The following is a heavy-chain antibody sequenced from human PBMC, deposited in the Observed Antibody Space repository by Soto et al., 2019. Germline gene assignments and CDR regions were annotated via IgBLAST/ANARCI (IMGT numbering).Heavy chain of an antibody. Sequence: ASVKVSCKASGYSLTKYYVHWVRQAPGQGLEWMAIINPSSGDTTYAQKFQGRVTVTSNTSLGTVYMELRSLTSEDTAIYYCARDVFSGGGWLEPWGRGTLVTVS. J-gene: IGHJ5*02. CDR1: GYSLTKYY. CDR2: INPSSGDT. D-gene: IGHD2-15*01. CDR3: ARDVFSGGGWLEP. V-gene: IGHV1-46*01.